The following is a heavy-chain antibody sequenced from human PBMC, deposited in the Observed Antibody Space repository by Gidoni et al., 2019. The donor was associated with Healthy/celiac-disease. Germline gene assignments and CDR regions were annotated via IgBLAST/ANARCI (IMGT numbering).Heavy chain of an antibody. J-gene: IGHJ6*02. D-gene: IGHD5-12*01. CDR1: GYTFTSYD. Sequence: QVQLVQSGAEVTKPGASVKVSCKASGYTFTSYDINWVRQATGQGLEWMGWMNPNSGNTGYAQKFQGRVTMTRNTSISTAYMELSSLRSEDTAVYYCARGVIVATRDYYGMDVWGQGTTVTVSS. V-gene: IGHV1-8*01. CDR2: MNPNSGNT. CDR3: ARGVIVATRDYYGMDV.